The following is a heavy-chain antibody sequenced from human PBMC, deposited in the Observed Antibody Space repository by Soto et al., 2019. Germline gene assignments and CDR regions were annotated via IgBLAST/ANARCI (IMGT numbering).Heavy chain of an antibody. CDR2: ISSSGTTI. CDR1: GFTFSDHY. J-gene: IGHJ4*02. V-gene: IGHV3-11*01. Sequence: GGSLSLSCAASGFTFSDHYMTWIRPAPGKGLEWVSYISSSGTTIYYADSVKGRFTISRDNAENSLYLQMNSLRADDTAVYYCARIGGYNLGYYFDFWGPGTLVTVSS. D-gene: IGHD5-12*01. CDR3: ARIGGYNLGYYFDF.